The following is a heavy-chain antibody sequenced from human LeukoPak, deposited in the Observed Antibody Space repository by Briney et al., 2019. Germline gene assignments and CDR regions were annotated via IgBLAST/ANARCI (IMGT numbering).Heavy chain of an antibody. CDR1: GFTFSSYG. CDR2: LSNTGNI. Sequence: GGSLRLSCAASGFTFSSYGMNWVRQAPGKGLEWLSYLSNTGNIHYAQSVKGRFTISRDNAKNSLHLQMDGLRAEDTAVYYCARGGDTPMIGDHWGQGILVTVAS. V-gene: IGHV3-48*01. D-gene: IGHD5-18*01. J-gene: IGHJ4*02. CDR3: ARGGDTPMIGDH.